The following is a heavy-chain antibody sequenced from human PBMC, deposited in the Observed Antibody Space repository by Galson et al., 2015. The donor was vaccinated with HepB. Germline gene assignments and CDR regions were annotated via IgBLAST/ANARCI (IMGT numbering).Heavy chain of an antibody. Sequence: RLSCAASGFTFSSYSMNWVRQAPGKGLEWVSYISSSSTIYYADSVKGRFTVSRDNAKNSLYLQMNSLRDEDTAVYYCAREGTMIRGVITHYGMDVWGQGTTVTVSS. J-gene: IGHJ6*02. D-gene: IGHD3-10*01. CDR3: AREGTMIRGVITHYGMDV. CDR2: ISSSSTI. CDR1: GFTFSSYS. V-gene: IGHV3-48*02.